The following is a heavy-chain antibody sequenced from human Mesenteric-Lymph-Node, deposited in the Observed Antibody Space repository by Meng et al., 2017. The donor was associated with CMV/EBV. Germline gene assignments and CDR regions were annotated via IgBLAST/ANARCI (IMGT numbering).Heavy chain of an antibody. V-gene: IGHV3-7*01. CDR2: IKQDGSEK. CDR1: GFTFSSYW. J-gene: IGHJ6*02. CDR3: ARGGDGGYRGGTYYYYGMDV. D-gene: IGHD5-12*01. Sequence: GGSLRLSCAASGFTFSSYWMSWVRQAPGKGLEWVANIKQDGSEKYYVDSVKGRFTISRDNAKNSLYLQMNSLRAEDTAVYYCARGGDGGYRGGTYYYYGMDVWGQGTTVTVSS.